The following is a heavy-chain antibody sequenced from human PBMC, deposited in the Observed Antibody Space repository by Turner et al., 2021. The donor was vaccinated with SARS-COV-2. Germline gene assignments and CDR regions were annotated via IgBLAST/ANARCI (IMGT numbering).Heavy chain of an antibody. D-gene: IGHD1-26*01. CDR2: IYYSGST. CDR1: GGSISSSSYY. Sequence: QLQPQESGPGLVKPSETLSLTCTVSGGSISSSSYYWGWIRQPPGKGLEWIGSIYYSGSTYNISSLKSRVTMSVDTSKNQFSLKLTSVTAADTAVYYCARHSPELRGDFFDYWGQGTLVTVSS. J-gene: IGHJ4*02. V-gene: IGHV4-39*01. CDR3: ARHSPELRGDFFDY.